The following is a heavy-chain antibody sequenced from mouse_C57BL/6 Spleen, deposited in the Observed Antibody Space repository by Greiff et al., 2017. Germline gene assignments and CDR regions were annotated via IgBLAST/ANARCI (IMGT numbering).Heavy chain of an antibody. CDR1: GYTFTSYW. CDR3: ARRGLLPAMDY. Sequence: QVQLQQPGAELVRPGTSVKLSCKASGYTFTSYWMHWVKPRPGQGLEWIGVIDPSDSYTNYNQKFKGKATLTVDTSSRTAYMQLSSLTSEDSAVYYCARRGLLPAMDYWGQGTSVTVSS. D-gene: IGHD1-1*01. J-gene: IGHJ4*01. V-gene: IGHV1-59*01. CDR2: IDPSDSYT.